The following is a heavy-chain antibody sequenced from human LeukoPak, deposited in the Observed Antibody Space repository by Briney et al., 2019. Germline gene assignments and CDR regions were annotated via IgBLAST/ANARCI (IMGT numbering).Heavy chain of an antibody. D-gene: IGHD6-19*01. CDR2: ISGSGGST. CDR3: AKDSNGRKYSSGLL. V-gene: IGHV3-23*01. J-gene: IGHJ4*02. CDR1: GFTFSSYA. Sequence: GGSLRLSCAASGFTFSSYAMSWVRQAPGKGLEWVSAISGSGGSTYYADSVKGRSTISRDNSKNTLYLQMNSLRAEDTAVYYCAKDSNGRKYSSGLLWGQGTLVTVSS.